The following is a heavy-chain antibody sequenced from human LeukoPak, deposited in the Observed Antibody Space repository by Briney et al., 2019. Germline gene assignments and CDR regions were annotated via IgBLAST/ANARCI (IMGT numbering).Heavy chain of an antibody. CDR3: AMDYDFFGYYFDY. CDR2: VYYSGST. J-gene: IGHJ4*02. CDR1: GGSISSSSYY. V-gene: IGHV4-39*01. Sequence: SETLSLTSTVSGGSISSSSYYSGWVRQPPRKGVEWIVSVYYSGSTYYTPSLKSQVTISVDTSKNQFSLKLSSVTAADTAVYYCAMDYDFFGYYFDYWGQGTLVTVSS. D-gene: IGHD3-3*01.